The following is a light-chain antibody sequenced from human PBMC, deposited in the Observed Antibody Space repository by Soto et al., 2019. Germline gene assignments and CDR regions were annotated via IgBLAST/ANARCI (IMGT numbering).Light chain of an antibody. CDR1: QGISSW. CDR3: QQYSTYPSLT. V-gene: IGKV1-5*03. J-gene: IGKJ4*01. Sequence: DIQMTQSPSSVSASVGDRVTITCRASQGISSWLAWYQQKPGGAPKLLIYKASVSESGVPSRFSGSGSGTEFTLTISGLQPDDFATYFCQQYSTYPSLTFGGGTKVDTK. CDR2: KAS.